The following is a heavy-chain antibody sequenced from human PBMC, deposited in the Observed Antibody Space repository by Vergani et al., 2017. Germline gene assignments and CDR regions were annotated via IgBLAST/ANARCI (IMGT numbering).Heavy chain of an antibody. Sequence: EVQLVESGGGLVQPGRSLRLSCTASGFTFGDYAMSWVRQAPGKGLEWVGFIRSKAYGGTTEYAASVKGRFTISRDDSKSIAYLQMNSLKTEDTAVYYCTRVVVPAAILSHYYYYYMDVWGKGTTVTVSS. D-gene: IGHD2-2*02. J-gene: IGHJ6*03. CDR2: IRSKAYGGTT. V-gene: IGHV3-49*04. CDR3: TRVVVPAAILSHYYYYYMDV. CDR1: GFTFGDYA.